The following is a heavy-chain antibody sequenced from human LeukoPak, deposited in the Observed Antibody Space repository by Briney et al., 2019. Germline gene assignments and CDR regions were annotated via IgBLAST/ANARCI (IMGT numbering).Heavy chain of an antibody. D-gene: IGHD3-22*01. Sequence: SETLSLTCSVSGGSISSSNWWSWVRQPPGKGLEWIGEIIHTGSTNYNPSLKSRVTISVDKSKNQFSLNLSSVTAADTAMYYCACYYDSSGYRFDYWGHGALVTVSS. CDR1: GGSISSSNW. J-gene: IGHJ4*01. V-gene: IGHV4-4*02. CDR2: IIHTGST. CDR3: ACYYDSSGYRFDY.